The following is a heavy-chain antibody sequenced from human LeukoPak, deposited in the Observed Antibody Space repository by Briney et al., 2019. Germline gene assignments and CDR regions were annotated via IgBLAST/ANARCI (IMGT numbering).Heavy chain of an antibody. J-gene: IGHJ4*02. CDR1: GGSISSGDYY. Sequence: SQTLSLTCTVSGGSISSGDYYWSWIRQPPGKGLEWIGYIYYSGSTYYNPSLKSRVTISVDTSKNQFSLKLSSVTAADTAVYYCARERGYSYGYSDYWGQGTLVTVSS. CDR2: IYYSGST. D-gene: IGHD5-18*01. CDR3: ARERGYSYGYSDY. V-gene: IGHV4-30-4*01.